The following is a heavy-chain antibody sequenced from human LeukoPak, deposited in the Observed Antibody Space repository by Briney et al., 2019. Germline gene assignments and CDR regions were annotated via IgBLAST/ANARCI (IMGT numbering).Heavy chain of an antibody. CDR2: INHSGSA. V-gene: IGHV4-34*01. Sequence: SETLSLTCAVYGGSFSGYYWSWIRQPPGKGLEWIGEINHSGSANYNPSLKSRVTISVDTSKNQFSLKLSSVTAADTAVYYCARTVTVPAMRWFFDYWGQGTLVTVSS. CDR3: ARTVTVPAMRWFFDY. J-gene: IGHJ4*02. CDR1: GGSFSGYY. D-gene: IGHD2-2*01.